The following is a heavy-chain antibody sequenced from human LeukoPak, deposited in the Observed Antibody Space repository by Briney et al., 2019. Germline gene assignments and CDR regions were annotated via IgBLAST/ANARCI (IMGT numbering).Heavy chain of an antibody. CDR2: INSDGSST. CDR1: GFTFSSYW. J-gene: IGHJ4*02. V-gene: IGHV3-74*01. Sequence: GGSLRLSCAASGFTFSSYWMHWVRQTPGKGLVWVSRINSDGSSTSYADSVKGRFTISRDNAMNTLSLQMNSLRAEDTAFYYCAILAAAGTADYWAQGTLVTVSS. CDR3: AILAAAGTADY. D-gene: IGHD6-13*01.